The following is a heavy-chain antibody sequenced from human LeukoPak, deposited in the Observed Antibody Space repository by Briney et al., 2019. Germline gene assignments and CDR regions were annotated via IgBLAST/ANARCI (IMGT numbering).Heavy chain of an antibody. Sequence: SETLSLTCAVSGGSISSSNWWSWVRQPPGKGLAWIGEIYHSGSTNYNPSLKSRVTISVDKSKNQFSLKLSSVTAADTAVYYCASAERLGNAFDIWGQGTMVTVSS. D-gene: IGHD3-22*01. J-gene: IGHJ3*02. V-gene: IGHV4-4*02. CDR3: ASAERLGNAFDI. CDR2: IYHSGST. CDR1: GGSISSSNW.